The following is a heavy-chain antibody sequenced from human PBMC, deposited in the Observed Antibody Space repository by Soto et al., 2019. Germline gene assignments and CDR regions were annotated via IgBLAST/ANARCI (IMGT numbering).Heavy chain of an antibody. Sequence: SETLSLTCAVYGGSFSGYYWSWIRQPPGKGLEWIGEINHSGSTNYNPSLKSRVTISVDTSKNQFSLKLSSVTAADTAVYYCASWYNWNYVSYFDYWGQGTLVTVSS. CDR3: ASWYNWNYVSYFDY. CDR1: GGSFSGYY. V-gene: IGHV4-34*01. D-gene: IGHD1-7*01. J-gene: IGHJ4*02. CDR2: INHSGST.